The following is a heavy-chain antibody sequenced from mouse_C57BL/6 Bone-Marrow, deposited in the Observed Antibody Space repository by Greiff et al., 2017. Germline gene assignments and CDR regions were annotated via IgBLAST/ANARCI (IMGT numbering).Heavy chain of an antibody. CDR1: GYTFTDYY. J-gene: IGHJ2*01. Sequence: EVQRVESGPVLVKPGASVKMSCKASGYTFTDYYMNWVQQSHGKSLEWIGVINPYNGGTSYNQKFKGKVTLAVDKSSSAAYMELNSLTSEDSAVYYGVRNWDFDYWGQGTTLTVSS. CDR3: VRNWDFDY. CDR2: INPYNGGT. V-gene: IGHV1-19*01. D-gene: IGHD4-1*01.